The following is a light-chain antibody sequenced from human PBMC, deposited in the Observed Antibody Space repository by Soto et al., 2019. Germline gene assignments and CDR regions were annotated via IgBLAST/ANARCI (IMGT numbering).Light chain of an antibody. Sequence: QSVLTQPPSASGTPGQRVTISCSGSSSNIGNNTVIWYQQLPGAAPRLLIYSDNQRPSGVPDRFSGSKSGTSASLAISGLQSEDEDDYYCAAWDVSLVVFGGGTKLTVL. J-gene: IGLJ2*01. CDR1: SSNIGNNT. CDR2: SDN. CDR3: AAWDVSLVV. V-gene: IGLV1-44*01.